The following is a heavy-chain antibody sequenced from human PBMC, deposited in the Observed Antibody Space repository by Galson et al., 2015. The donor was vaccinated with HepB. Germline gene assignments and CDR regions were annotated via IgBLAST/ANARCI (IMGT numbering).Heavy chain of an antibody. CDR2: IWFDGSNE. D-gene: IGHD2-2*01. J-gene: IGHJ4*02. CDR1: GFDFSIYG. V-gene: IGHV3-33*01. CDR3: AREVKVRWYHFEY. Sequence: SLRLSCAASGFDFSIYGMNWVRQAPGKGLEWVAVIWFDGSNEDYVDSVKGRFTISRDNSQKTLYLQMNSLRAEDTAVYYCAREVKVRWYHFEYWGQGALVTGPS.